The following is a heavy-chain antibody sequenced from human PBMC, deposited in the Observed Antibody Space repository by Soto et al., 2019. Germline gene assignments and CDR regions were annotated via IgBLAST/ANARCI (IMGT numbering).Heavy chain of an antibody. V-gene: IGHV3-23*01. Sequence: GGSLRLSCAASGFSFSTSSMAWVRQAPGKGLEWVSAISGSGDTTYYANSVKGRFTISRDNSKNTPYLQMNSLRAEDTAVYYCAKGSYRPHDYWGQGTLVTVSS. CDR3: AKGSYRPHDY. CDR1: GFSFSTSS. D-gene: IGHD1-26*01. J-gene: IGHJ4*02. CDR2: ISGSGDTT.